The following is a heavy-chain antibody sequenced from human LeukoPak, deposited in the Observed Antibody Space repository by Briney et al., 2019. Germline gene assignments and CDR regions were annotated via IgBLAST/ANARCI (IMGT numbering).Heavy chain of an antibody. CDR2: IYHSGST. CDR3: ARLRVVPAARFDY. V-gene: IGHV4-38-2*01. Sequence: PSETLSLTCAVSGYSISSGYYWGWIRQPPGKGLEWIGSIYHSGSTYYNPSLKSRVTISVDTSKNQFSLKLSSVTAADTAVYYCARLRVVPAARFDYWGQGTLVTVSS. J-gene: IGHJ4*02. CDR1: GYSISSGYY. D-gene: IGHD2-2*01.